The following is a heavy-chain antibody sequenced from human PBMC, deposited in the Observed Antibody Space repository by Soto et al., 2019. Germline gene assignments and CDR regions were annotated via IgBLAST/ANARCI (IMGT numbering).Heavy chain of an antibody. CDR1: GGSISRNY. CDR2: IYYSGST. CDR3: AIIGGASGSNNWFDP. D-gene: IGHD3-16*01. J-gene: IGHJ5*02. V-gene: IGHV4-59*01. Sequence: QVQLQESGPGLVKPSETLSLTCTVSGGSISRNYWSWIRQSPGKGLEWIGNIYYSGSTKYNPSLKRRVILSIDTSTNQFSLRLTSVTAADTAIYYCAIIGGASGSNNWFDPWGQGALVTVSS.